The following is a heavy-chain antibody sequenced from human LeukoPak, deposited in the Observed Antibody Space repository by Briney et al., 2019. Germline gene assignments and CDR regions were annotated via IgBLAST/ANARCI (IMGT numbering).Heavy chain of an antibody. CDR3: ARRVESGYSFDY. J-gene: IGHJ4*02. D-gene: IGHD3-3*01. V-gene: IGHV5-51*01. Sequence: PGESLKISCKGSGYSFTTYWIAWVRQMPGKGLEWMGIIYPGDSDTRYSPSFQGRVTISADKSISTAYLQWSGLKASDTAMYYCARRVESGYSFDYWGQGTLVTVSS. CDR2: IYPGDSDT. CDR1: GYSFTTYW.